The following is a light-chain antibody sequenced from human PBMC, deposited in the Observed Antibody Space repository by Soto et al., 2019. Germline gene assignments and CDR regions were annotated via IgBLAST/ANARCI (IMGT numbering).Light chain of an antibody. J-gene: IGKJ4*01. CDR1: QGIRND. V-gene: IGKV1-17*01. Sequence: DIQMTQSPSFLFASVGDRVTITCRASQGIRNDLGWYQQKLGKAPKRLIYATSSLQSGVLSRFSGSGSGTDFTLTISSLQLEDVASYYCLHHNSYPPRFGGGTKVEIK. CDR2: ATS. CDR3: LHHNSYPPR.